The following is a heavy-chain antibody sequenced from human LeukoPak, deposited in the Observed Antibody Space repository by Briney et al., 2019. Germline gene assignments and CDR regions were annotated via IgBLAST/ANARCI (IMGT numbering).Heavy chain of an antibody. CDR3: AREFSSWYGMDV. CDR1: GLTFRKYG. D-gene: IGHD6-13*01. Sequence: PGGSLRLSCVASGLTFRKYGMHWVRQAPGKGLEWVAFIWHDGSENYCADSVKGRFTISRDNAKNTLYLQMNSLRAEDTAVYYCAREFSSWYGMDVWGQGTTVTVSS. CDR2: IWHDGSEN. J-gene: IGHJ6*02. V-gene: IGHV3-33*01.